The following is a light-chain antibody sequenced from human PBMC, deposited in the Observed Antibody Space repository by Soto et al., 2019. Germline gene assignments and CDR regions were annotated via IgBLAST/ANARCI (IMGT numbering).Light chain of an antibody. J-gene: IGKJ5*01. Sequence: EIVLTQSPATLSLSPGDRASLSCRASQNVYTYFSWYQQKPGQAHRLLIYDAYNRATGIQARFNASGSGTDFTLTISDLEPEDVAVYYCQQRTNWPITFGQGTRLEIK. CDR1: QNVYTY. V-gene: IGKV3-11*01. CDR3: QQRTNWPIT. CDR2: DAY.